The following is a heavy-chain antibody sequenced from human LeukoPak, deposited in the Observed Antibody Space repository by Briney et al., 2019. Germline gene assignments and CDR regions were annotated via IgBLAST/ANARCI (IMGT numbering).Heavy chain of an antibody. CDR3: ATPGRRWDYFDY. J-gene: IGHJ4*02. CDR1: GFTLSNAW. D-gene: IGHD5-24*01. CDR2: IKTKTDGGTT. Sequence: GGSLRLSCTVSGFTLSNAWMTWVRQAPGKGLEWIGRIKTKTDGGTTDYAAPVKGRFTILRDDSKNTVYLQMNSLKIEDTAVYSCATPGRRWDYFDYWGRGTLVTVSP. V-gene: IGHV3-15*01.